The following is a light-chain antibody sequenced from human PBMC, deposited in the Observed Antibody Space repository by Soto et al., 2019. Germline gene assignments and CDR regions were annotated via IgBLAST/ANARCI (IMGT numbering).Light chain of an antibody. CDR1: QGISNY. J-gene: IGKJ1*01. CDR3: QKSNSAPWT. Sequence: DIQMTQSPSSLSASIGDRVTITCRASQGISNYLAWYQQKPGKVPKLLIYAASTLQSGVPSRFSGSGPGTDFTLPIGSLQPEDVATYFCQKSNSAPWTFGQGTKVDIK. V-gene: IGKV1-27*01. CDR2: AAS.